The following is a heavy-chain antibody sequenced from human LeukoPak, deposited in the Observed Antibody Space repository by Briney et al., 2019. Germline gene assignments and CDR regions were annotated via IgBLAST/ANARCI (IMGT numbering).Heavy chain of an antibody. CDR1: GYSFTTSW. CDR3: ARYGSGPYFGY. V-gene: IGHV5-51*01. D-gene: IGHD2-15*01. CDR2: ISPADSDT. J-gene: IGHJ4*02. Sequence: RGESLKISCKGSGYSFTTSWIGWVRQMPGRGLEWMGVISPADSDTAYSPSFQGQVTISADKSISTAYLQWSSLKASDTAMYYCARYGSGPYFGYWGQGTPVTVSS.